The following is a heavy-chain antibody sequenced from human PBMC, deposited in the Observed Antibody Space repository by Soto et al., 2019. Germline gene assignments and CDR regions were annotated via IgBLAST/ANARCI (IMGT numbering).Heavy chain of an antibody. CDR3: VGAQDYGDFDY. CDR1: GYSISRGYY. V-gene: IGHV4-38-2*01. CDR2: IYHSGST. D-gene: IGHD4-17*01. J-gene: IGHJ4*02. Sequence: AETLSPNCAVSGYSISRGYYWGCIRQPPGKGLEWIGSIYHSGSTYYNPSLKSRVTISVDTSKNQFSLKLSSVTAADTAVYYCVGAQDYGDFDYWGQGTLVTVSS.